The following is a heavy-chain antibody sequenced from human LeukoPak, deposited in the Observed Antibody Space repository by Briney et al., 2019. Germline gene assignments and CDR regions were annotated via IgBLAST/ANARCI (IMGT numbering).Heavy chain of an antibody. Sequence: PSETLSLTCTVSGGSIISYYWSWIRQPPGKGLEWIGYIYTSGSTNYNPSLKSRVTISVDTSKNQFSLKLSSVTAADTAVYYCASYYYYMDVWGKGTTVTVSS. CDR3: ASYYYYMDV. V-gene: IGHV4-4*09. CDR1: GGSIISYY. J-gene: IGHJ6*03. CDR2: IYTSGST.